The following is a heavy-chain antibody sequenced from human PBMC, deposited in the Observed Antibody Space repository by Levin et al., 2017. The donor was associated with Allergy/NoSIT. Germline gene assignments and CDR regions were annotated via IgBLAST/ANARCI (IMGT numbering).Heavy chain of an antibody. V-gene: IGHV1-69*04. CDR3: ARLYTGDDLDY. CDR1: GGTFSSYA. Sequence: GASVKVSCKASGGTFSSYAISWVRQAPGQGLEWMGRIIPILGIANYAQKFQGRVTITADKSTSTAYMELSSLRSEDTAVYYCARLYTGDDLDYWGQGTLVTVSS. D-gene: IGHD3-16*01. CDR2: IIPILGIA. J-gene: IGHJ4*02.